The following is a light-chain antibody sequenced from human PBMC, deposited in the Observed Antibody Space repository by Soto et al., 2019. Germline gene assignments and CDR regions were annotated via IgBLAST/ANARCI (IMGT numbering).Light chain of an antibody. V-gene: IGLV1-47*01. CDR3: ASWDNDLNGPI. CDR1: ASNVGSTY. CDR2: KNN. J-gene: IGLJ2*01. Sequence: QSVLTQPPSASGTPGQRVSISCSGSASNVGSTYVFWYQQVPGTAPTLLLYKNNQRHSGVSDRFSGSKSGPSASLAISGLRVDDEADDYCASWDNDLNGPIFGGGTKVPVL.